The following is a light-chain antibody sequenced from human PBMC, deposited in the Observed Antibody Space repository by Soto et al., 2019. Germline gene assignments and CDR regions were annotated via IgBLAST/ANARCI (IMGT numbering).Light chain of an antibody. V-gene: IGKV1-39*01. J-gene: IGKJ5*01. Sequence: DIQMTQSPSSLSASVGNRVTITCRASQSISTFLNWYQHKPGKAPKLLIYGASSLQSGVPSRFSGSGSGTDFTLTISNLQPEDFATYYCQQANSFPISFGQGTRLEIK. CDR1: QSISTF. CDR2: GAS. CDR3: QQANSFPIS.